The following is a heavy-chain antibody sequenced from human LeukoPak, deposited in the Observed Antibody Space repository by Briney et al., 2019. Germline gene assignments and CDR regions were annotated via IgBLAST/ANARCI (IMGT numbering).Heavy chain of an antibody. CDR2: IYPGDSDT. CDR3: ARLLGYYGSGSYSPYFDY. Sequence: GAALKISYKGSGYSFTSYWIGWGRPMRGKGLEWMGIIYPGDSDTSYSPSFQGQVTISADKSISTAYLQWSSLKASDTAMYYCARLLGYYGSGSYSPYFDYWGQGTLVTVSS. CDR1: GYSFTSYW. J-gene: IGHJ4*02. V-gene: IGHV5-51*01. D-gene: IGHD3-10*01.